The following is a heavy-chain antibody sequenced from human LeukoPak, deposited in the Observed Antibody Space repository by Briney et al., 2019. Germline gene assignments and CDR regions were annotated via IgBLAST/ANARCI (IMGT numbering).Heavy chain of an antibody. CDR1: GGSTSGYY. V-gene: IGHV4-59*01. CDR3: ARDGTQEAGLFDY. D-gene: IGHD6-13*01. CDR2: VHSNGDT. Sequence: PSETLSLTCTVSGGSTSGYYWSWTRQSPGRGLESFGYVHSNGDTNYNPSFKSRVTISLDTSKNQFSLRLTSVTAADTAVYYCARDGTQEAGLFDYWGQGTLVTVSS. J-gene: IGHJ4*02.